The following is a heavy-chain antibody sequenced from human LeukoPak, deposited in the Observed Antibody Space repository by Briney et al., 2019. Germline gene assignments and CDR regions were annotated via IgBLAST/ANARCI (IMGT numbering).Heavy chain of an antibody. CDR3: ARLGSARLFRLFDY. Sequence: SESLSLTCTVSGGSISSYYWSWIRQPPGKGLEWIGYIYYSGSTNYNPSLKSRVTISVDTSKNQFSLKLSSVTAADTAVYYCARLGSARLFRLFDYWGQGTLVTVSS. CDR1: GGSISSYY. J-gene: IGHJ4*02. D-gene: IGHD2-21*01. CDR2: IYYSGST. V-gene: IGHV4-59*08.